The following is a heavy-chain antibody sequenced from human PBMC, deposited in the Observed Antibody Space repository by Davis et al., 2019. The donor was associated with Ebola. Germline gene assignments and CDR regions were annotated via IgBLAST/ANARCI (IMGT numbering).Heavy chain of an antibody. CDR2: IDASNGNT. CDR3: AREGYYDILTGYYVY. CDR1: GYIFTSYS. D-gene: IGHD3-9*01. J-gene: IGHJ4*02. V-gene: IGHV1-18*01. Sequence: ASVKVSCKASGYIFTSYSISWVRQAPGQGLEWMGWIDASNGNTKYAQKVQGRVTMTTDTSTSTAYMELRSLRSDDTAVYYCAREGYYDILTGYYVYWGQGTLVTVSS.